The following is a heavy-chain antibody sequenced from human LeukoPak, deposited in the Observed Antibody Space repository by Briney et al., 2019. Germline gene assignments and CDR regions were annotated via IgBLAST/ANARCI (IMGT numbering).Heavy chain of an antibody. V-gene: IGHV4-39*01. CDR3: AGQGDYNWFDP. Sequence: SETLSLTCTVSGGSISRSNYYWGWIRQPPGKGLEWIGSIYYSGTTYYNPSLKSRVTISVETSKNQFSLRLSSVTAADTAVYYCAGQGDYNWFDPWGQGTLVPVSS. CDR2: IYYSGTT. J-gene: IGHJ5*02. CDR1: GGSISRSNYY.